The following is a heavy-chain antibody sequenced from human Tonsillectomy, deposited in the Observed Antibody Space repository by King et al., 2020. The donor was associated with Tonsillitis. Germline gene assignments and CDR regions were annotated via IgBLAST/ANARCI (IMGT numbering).Heavy chain of an antibody. CDR2: IDPSDSYS. J-gene: IGHJ4*02. CDR1: GYSFTSYW. V-gene: IGHV5-10-1*01. CDR3: ARLGGFSERNYFFDY. Sequence: QLVQSGAEVKKPGESLRISCKGSGYSFTSYWITWVRQMPGKGLEWMGRIDPSDSYSNYSTSFQGHVTISAEKSISTAYLQWSSLKASDTAIYYCARLGGFSERNYFFDYWGQGTLVTVSS. D-gene: IGHD3-16*01.